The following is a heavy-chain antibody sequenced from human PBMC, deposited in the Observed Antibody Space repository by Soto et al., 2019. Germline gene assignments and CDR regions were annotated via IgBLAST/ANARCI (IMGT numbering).Heavy chain of an antibody. CDR1: GFTFSTYP. J-gene: IGHJ6*02. CDR3: AKPPVITASYYYYDMDV. Sequence: HPGGSLRLSCAASGFTFSTYPMNWVRQAPGKGLEWVSGISGSGISTYCADSVKGRFTISRDNSKNTVFLQMNSLRAEDTAVYYCAKPPVITASYYYYDMDVWGQGTTVTVSS. CDR2: ISGSGIST. V-gene: IGHV3-23*01. D-gene: IGHD4-4*01.